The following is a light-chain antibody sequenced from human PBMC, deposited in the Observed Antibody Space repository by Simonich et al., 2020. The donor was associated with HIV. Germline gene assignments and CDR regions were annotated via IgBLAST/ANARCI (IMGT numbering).Light chain of an antibody. CDR1: SSDVGGYNY. CDR3: SSYTSSSTLV. J-gene: IGLJ2*01. V-gene: IGLV2-14*01. CDR2: DVS. Sequence: QSALPQPASVSGSPGQSITISCTGTSSDVGGYNYVSWYQQHPGKAPQLMIYDVSQRPSGVSNRFSGSKSGNTASLTISGLQAEDEADYYCSSYTSSSTLVFGGGTKLTVL.